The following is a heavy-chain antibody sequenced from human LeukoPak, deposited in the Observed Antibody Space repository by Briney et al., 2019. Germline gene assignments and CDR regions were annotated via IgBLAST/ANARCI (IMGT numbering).Heavy chain of an antibody. J-gene: IGHJ4*02. Sequence: PGGSLRLSCAASGFTFSSYGMHWVRQAPGKGLERVAFIRYDGSNKYYADSVKGRFTISRDNSKNTLYLQMNSLRAEDTAVYYCAKEGPVIEQWLVQYFDYWGQGTLVTVSS. CDR3: AKEGPVIEQWLVQYFDY. V-gene: IGHV3-30*02. CDR1: GFTFSSYG. CDR2: IRYDGSNK. D-gene: IGHD6-19*01.